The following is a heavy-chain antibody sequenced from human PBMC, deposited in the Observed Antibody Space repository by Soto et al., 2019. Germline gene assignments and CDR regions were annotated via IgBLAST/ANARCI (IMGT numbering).Heavy chain of an antibody. CDR3: ARQPAAYYGLDAFDI. CDR2: IIPILGIA. D-gene: IGHD2-2*01. J-gene: IGHJ3*02. CDR1: GGTFSSYT. Sequence: SVKVSCKASGGTFSSYTISWVRQAPGQGLEWMGRIIPILGIANYAQKFQGRVTITADKSTSTAYMELSSLRSEDTAVYYCARQPAAYYGLDAFDIWGQGTMVT. V-gene: IGHV1-69*02.